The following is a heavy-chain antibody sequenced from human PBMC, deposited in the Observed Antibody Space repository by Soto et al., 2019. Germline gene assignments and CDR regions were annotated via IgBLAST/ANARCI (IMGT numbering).Heavy chain of an antibody. CDR1: GFTVSTNY. V-gene: IGHV3-53*01. D-gene: IGHD1-1*01. J-gene: IGHJ4*02. CDR3: ARDRSAWMEGGFGY. Sequence: EVQLVESGGGLIQPGGSVRLSCAASGFTVSTNYMSWVRQAPGKGLEWVSTIYTGGSTYYGDSVKGRFTISRDNSKNTRNLQMNSVRAEDTAVYYCARDRSAWMEGGFGYWGQGTLVTVSS. CDR2: IYTGGST.